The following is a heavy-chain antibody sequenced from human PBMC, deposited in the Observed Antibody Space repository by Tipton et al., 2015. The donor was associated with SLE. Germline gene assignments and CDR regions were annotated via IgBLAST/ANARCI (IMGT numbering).Heavy chain of an antibody. J-gene: IGHJ3*01. CDR3: ATSLNYYDSSGPVA. D-gene: IGHD3-22*01. CDR1: GGSFSGYY. Sequence: TLSLTCAVYGGSFSGYYWSWIRQSPGKGLEWIGEINYSGSTKYNPSLKSRVTISVDASMSQFSLKVNFMTAADTAVYYCATSLNYYDSSGPVAWGQGTMVTVSS. V-gene: IGHV4-34*01. CDR2: INYSGST.